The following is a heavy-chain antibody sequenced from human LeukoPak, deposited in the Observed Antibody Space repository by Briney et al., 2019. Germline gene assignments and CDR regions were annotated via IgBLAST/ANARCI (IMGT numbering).Heavy chain of an antibody. CDR2: ISSSGSTI. Sequence: GGSLRLSCAASGFTFSSYEMNWVRQAPGKGLEWVSYISSSGSTIYYADSVKGRFTISRDNAKNSLYLQMNSLRAEDTAVYYCARDGAVAGIENDYWGQGTLVTVSS. CDR3: ARDGAVAGIENDY. V-gene: IGHV3-48*03. D-gene: IGHD6-19*01. J-gene: IGHJ4*02. CDR1: GFTFSSYE.